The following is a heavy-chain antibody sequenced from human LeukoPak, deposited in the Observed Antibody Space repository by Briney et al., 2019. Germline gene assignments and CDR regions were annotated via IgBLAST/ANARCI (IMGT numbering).Heavy chain of an antibody. V-gene: IGHV3-66*02. CDR1: GFTVSSNY. CDR3: ARGSSSWYYYYYYMDV. CDR2: IYSGGST. D-gene: IGHD6-13*01. Sequence: GGSLRLSCAASGFTVSSNYMSWVRQAPGKGLEWVSVIYSGGSTYYADSVKGRFTISRDNSKNTLYLQMNSLRAEDTAVYYCARGSSSWYYYYYYMDVWGKGTTVTVSS. J-gene: IGHJ6*03.